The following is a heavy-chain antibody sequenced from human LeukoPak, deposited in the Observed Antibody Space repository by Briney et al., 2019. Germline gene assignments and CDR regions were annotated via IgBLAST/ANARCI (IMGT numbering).Heavy chain of an antibody. CDR2: IYYSGST. Sequence: SETLSLTCTVSGGSISSYYWSWIRRPPGKGLEWIGYIYYSGSTNYNPSLKSRVTISVDTSKNQFSLKLSSVTAADTAVYYCARGHADFDWLLSYHLDYWGQGTLVTVSS. V-gene: IGHV4-59*01. CDR1: GGSISSYY. J-gene: IGHJ4*02. CDR3: ARGHADFDWLLSYHLDY. D-gene: IGHD3-9*01.